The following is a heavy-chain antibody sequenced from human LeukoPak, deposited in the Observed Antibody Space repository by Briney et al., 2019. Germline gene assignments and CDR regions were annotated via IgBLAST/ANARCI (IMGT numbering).Heavy chain of an antibody. Sequence: ASVKVSCKASGGTFSGFAISWVRQAPGQGLECMGGIIPIFGTANYAQKFQGRLTITVDESTSTAYMELRSLRSDDTAVYYCARDPYWSGNYTGIRYYYYYMDVWGKGTTVTVSS. D-gene: IGHD3-3*01. CDR3: ARDPYWSGNYTGIRYYYYYMDV. CDR2: IIPIFGTA. J-gene: IGHJ6*03. CDR1: GGTFSGFA. V-gene: IGHV1-69*13.